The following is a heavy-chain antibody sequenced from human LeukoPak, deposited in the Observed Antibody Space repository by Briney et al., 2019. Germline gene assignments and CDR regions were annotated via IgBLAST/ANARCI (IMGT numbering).Heavy chain of an antibody. CDR1: GFTFSSYA. J-gene: IGHJ4*02. Sequence: GGSLRLSCAASGFTFSSYAMSWVRQAPGKGLEWVSAISGSGGSTYYADSVKGRSTISRDNSKNTLYLQMNSLRAEDTAVYYCAKDSTLDFWSGYYIGYFDYWGQGTLVTVSS. D-gene: IGHD3-3*01. V-gene: IGHV3-23*01. CDR3: AKDSTLDFWSGYYIGYFDY. CDR2: ISGSGGST.